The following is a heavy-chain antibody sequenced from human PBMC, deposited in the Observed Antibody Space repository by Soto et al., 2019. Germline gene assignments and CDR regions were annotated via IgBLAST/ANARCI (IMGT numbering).Heavy chain of an antibody. CDR3: ARHRGNSYGSTDY. CDR2: IYYSGST. V-gene: IGHV4-39*01. J-gene: IGHJ4*02. CDR1: GGSISSSHYY. Sequence: QLQLQESGPGLVKPSETLSLTCTVSGGSISSSHYYWGWIRQPPGKGLEWIGTIYYSGSTYNNPSLKSRVXXSXDXXKNQFSLKLSSVTAADTAVYYCARHRGNSYGSTDYWGQGTLVTVSS. D-gene: IGHD5-18*01.